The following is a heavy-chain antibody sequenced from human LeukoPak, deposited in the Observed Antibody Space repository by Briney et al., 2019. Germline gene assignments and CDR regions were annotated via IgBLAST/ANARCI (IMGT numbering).Heavy chain of an antibody. D-gene: IGHD5-18*01. V-gene: IGHV1-18*01. CDR2: ISAYNGNT. Sequence: ASVKVSCKPSGYTFTSYGISWVRQAPGQGLEWMGCISAYNGNTNYAQKLQGRVTMTTDTSTSTAYMELRSLRSDDTAVYYCARGRKRRGYSYGKGWNAFDIWGQGTMVTVSS. CDR3: ARGRKRRGYSYGKGWNAFDI. J-gene: IGHJ3*02. CDR1: GYTFTSYG.